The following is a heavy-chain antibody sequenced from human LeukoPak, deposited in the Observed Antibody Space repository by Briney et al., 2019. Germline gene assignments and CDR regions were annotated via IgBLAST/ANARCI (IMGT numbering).Heavy chain of an antibody. CDR2: FYTSGST. V-gene: IGHV4-61*02. Sequence: SETLSLTCTVSGGSISSGTYHWSWIRQPAGKGLEWIGRFYTSGSTNYNPSLKSRVTISVDTSKNQFSLKLSSVTAADTAVYYCARGPYAWGYIDYWGQGILVTVSS. CDR1: GGSISSGTYH. D-gene: IGHD7-27*01. J-gene: IGHJ4*02. CDR3: ARGPYAWGYIDY.